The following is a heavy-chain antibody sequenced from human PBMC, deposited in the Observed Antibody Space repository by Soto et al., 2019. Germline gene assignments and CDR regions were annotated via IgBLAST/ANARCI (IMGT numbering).Heavy chain of an antibody. Sequence: PSETLSLTCAVYGGSFSGYYWSWIRQPPGKGLEWIGEINHSGSTNYNPSLKSRVTISVDTSKNQFSLKLSSVTAADTAVYYCARDRRIITMVRGVSLWFDPWGQGTLVTVSS. D-gene: IGHD3-10*01. CDR1: GGSFSGYY. V-gene: IGHV4-34*01. J-gene: IGHJ5*02. CDR2: INHSGST. CDR3: ARDRRIITMVRGVSLWFDP.